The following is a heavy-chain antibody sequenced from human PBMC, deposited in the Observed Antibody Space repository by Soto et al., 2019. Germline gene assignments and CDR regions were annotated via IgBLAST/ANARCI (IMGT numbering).Heavy chain of an antibody. CDR2: ISSNGGST. CDR3: VKTGRFGQLVRSDY. D-gene: IGHD6-6*01. J-gene: IGHJ4*02. Sequence: PGGSLRLSCSASGFTFSSYFMYWVRQAPGKGLEYVSTISSNGGSTYYADSVKGRFTIARDNSKNTLYLQMSSLRAEDTAVYYCVKTGRFGQLVRSDYWGLGTLVTVSS. CDR1: GFTFSSYF. V-gene: IGHV3-64D*06.